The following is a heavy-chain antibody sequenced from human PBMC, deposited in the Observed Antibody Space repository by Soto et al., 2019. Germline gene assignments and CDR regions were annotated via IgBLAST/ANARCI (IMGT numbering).Heavy chain of an antibody. CDR3: ARFLTPPRYSNYYYYYMDV. V-gene: IGHV1-18*01. CDR1: GYTFTSYG. Sequence: ASVKVSCKASGYTFTSYGISWVRQAPGQGLEWMGWISAYNGNTNYAQKLQGRVTMTTDTSTSTAYMELRSLRSDDTAVYYCARFLTPPRYSNYYYYYMDVWGKGTTVTVSS. CDR2: ISAYNGNT. D-gene: IGHD4-4*01. J-gene: IGHJ6*03.